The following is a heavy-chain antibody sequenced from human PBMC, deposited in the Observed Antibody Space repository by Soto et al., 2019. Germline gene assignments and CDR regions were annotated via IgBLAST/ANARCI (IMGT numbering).Heavy chain of an antibody. D-gene: IGHD3-10*01. CDR1: GFTFSSYA. J-gene: IGHJ4*02. V-gene: IGHV3-23*01. CDR3: AKEPYGSGSYQSPFDY. CDR2: ISGSGGST. Sequence: GGSLRLSCAASGFTFSSYAMSWVRQAPGKGLEWVSAISGSGGSTYYADSVKGRFTISRDNSKNTLYLQMNSLRAEDTAVYYCAKEPYGSGSYQSPFDYWGQGTLVTAPQ.